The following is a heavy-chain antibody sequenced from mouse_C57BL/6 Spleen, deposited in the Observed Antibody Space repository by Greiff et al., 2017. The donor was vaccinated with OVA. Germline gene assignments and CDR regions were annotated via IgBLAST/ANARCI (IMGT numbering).Heavy chain of an antibody. V-gene: IGHV1-55*01. CDR3: ARKDYDYDWFAY. CDR2: IYPGSGST. CDR1: GYTFTSYW. J-gene: IGHJ3*01. Sequence: QVQLKQPGAELVKPGASVKMSCKASGYTFTSYWITWVKQRPGQGLEWIGDIYPGSGSTNYNEKFKSKATLTVDTSSSTAYMQLSSLTSEDSAVYYCARKDYDYDWFAYWGQGTLVTVSA. D-gene: IGHD2-4*01.